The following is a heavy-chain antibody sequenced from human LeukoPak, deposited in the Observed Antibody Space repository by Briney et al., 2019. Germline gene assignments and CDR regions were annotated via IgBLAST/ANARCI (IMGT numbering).Heavy chain of an antibody. V-gene: IGHV1-69*05. CDR3: ARGAGWSGYYKLDYYYMDV. CDR1: GGTFSSYA. D-gene: IGHD3-3*01. J-gene: IGHJ6*03. Sequence: SVKVSCKASGGTFSSYAISWVRQAPGQGLEWMGGIIPIFGTANYAQKFQGRVTITTDESTSTAYMELSSLRSEDTAVYYCARGAGWSGYYKLDYYYMDVRGKGTTVTVSS. CDR2: IIPIFGTA.